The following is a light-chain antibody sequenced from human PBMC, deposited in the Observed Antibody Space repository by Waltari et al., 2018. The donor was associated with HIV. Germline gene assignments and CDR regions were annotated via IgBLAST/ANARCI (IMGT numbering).Light chain of an antibody. J-gene: IGKJ1*01. CDR2: GAS. CDR3: QQYNNWLWT. V-gene: IGKV3-15*01. Sequence: EIVMTQSPATLSVSPGERATLSCRASQSVSSNLAWYQQKPAQAPRLLIYGASTRATCIPARFSVSGSGTEFTLTISSLQSEDFAVYYCQQYNNWLWTFGQGTKVEIK. CDR1: QSVSSN.